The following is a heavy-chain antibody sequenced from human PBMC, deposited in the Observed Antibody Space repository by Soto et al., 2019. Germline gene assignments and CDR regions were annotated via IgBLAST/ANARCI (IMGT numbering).Heavy chain of an antibody. V-gene: IGHV3-30*18. D-gene: IGHD3-16*02. J-gene: IGHJ4*02. CDR1: GFTFSSYA. CDR2: ISYDGRDK. CDR3: AKALGELSPESDDY. Sequence: QVQLVESGGGVVQPGRSLRLSCAASGFTFSSYAMHWVRQAPGKGLEWVAVISYDGRDKYYADSVKGRFTISRDNSKNTLNLQLNSLRADDKAVYYCAKALGELSPESDDYWGQGTLITVSS.